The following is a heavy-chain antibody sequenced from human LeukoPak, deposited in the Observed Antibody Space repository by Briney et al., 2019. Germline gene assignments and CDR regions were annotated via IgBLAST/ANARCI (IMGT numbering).Heavy chain of an antibody. J-gene: IGHJ4*02. CDR1: GFIFRTYE. CDR3: ARGPSGYHNT. V-gene: IGHV3-48*03. CDR2: ISSSGSTL. Sequence: GGSPRLSCAASGFIFRTYEMSWVRQAPGKGLEWVSYISSSGSTLYYADSVKGRFTISRDNAKNSLYLQMNSLRAEDTAVYYCARGPSGYHNTGGQRTLVTVSS. D-gene: IGHD5-12*01.